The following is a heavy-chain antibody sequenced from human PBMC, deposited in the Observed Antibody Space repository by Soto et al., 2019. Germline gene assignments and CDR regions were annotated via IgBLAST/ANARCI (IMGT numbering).Heavy chain of an antibody. CDR1: GGSISSSSYY. V-gene: IGHV4-39*01. CDR2: IYYNGST. CDR3: ARRERDPVDAFDI. J-gene: IGHJ3*02. D-gene: IGHD6-19*01. Sequence: QLQLQESGPGLVKPSETLSLTCTVSGGSISSSSYYWGWIRQPPGKGLEWIGSIYYNGSTYYNPSLKSRVTISVDTSKNQFSLKLSSVTAADTAVYYCARRERDPVDAFDIWGQGTMVTVSS.